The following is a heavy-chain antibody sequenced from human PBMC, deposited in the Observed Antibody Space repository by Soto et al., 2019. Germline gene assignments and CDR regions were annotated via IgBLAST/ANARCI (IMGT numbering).Heavy chain of an antibody. J-gene: IGHJ6*02. D-gene: IGHD3-10*01. Sequence: PGGSLRLSCAASGFTFSDCEMHWVRQAPGKGLEWISYISRSGSTLYYADSVKGRFTVSRDNAKHSVFLQMNSLRAEDTAVYYCARRRRNYYQGMDVWGQGTTVTASS. V-gene: IGHV3-48*03. CDR3: ARRRRNYYQGMDV. CDR1: GFTFSDCE. CDR2: ISRSGSTL.